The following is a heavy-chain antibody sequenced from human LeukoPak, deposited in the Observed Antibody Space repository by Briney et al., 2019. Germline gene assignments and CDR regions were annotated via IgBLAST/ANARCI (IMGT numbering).Heavy chain of an antibody. CDR1: GFTFSSYA. Sequence: GGSLRLSCAASGFTFSSYAMHWVRQASGKGLEWVGRIRSKANSYATAYAASVKGRFTISRDDSKNTAYLQMNSLKTEDTAVYYCTRGYGDYASAFDIWGQGTMVTVSS. CDR2: IRSKANSYAT. V-gene: IGHV3-73*01. J-gene: IGHJ3*02. CDR3: TRGYGDYASAFDI. D-gene: IGHD4-17*01.